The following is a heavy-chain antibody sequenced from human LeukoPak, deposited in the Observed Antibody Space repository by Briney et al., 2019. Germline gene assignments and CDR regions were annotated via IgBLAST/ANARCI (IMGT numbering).Heavy chain of an antibody. Sequence: PGGSLRLSCAASGFTFSSYSMNWVRQAPGKGLEWVSSISSSSSYIYYADSVKGRFTISRDNAKNSLYLQMNSLRAEDTAVYYCARVLVGGVGAKARDYWGQGTLVTVSS. CDR1: GFTFSSYS. CDR2: ISSSSSYI. V-gene: IGHV3-21*01. D-gene: IGHD1-26*01. CDR3: ARVLVGGVGAKARDY. J-gene: IGHJ4*02.